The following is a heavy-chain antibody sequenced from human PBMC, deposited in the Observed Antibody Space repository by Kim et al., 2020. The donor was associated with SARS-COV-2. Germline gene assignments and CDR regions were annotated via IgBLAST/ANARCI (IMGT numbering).Heavy chain of an antibody. V-gene: IGHV4-39*01. D-gene: IGHD6-19*01. CDR1: GGSISNHDYY. J-gene: IGHJ4*02. Sequence: SETLSLTCAVSGGSISNHDYYWAWLRQPPGKGLEWIGTVYYSGDTYYNRSLKSRVTLFADTSNNEFSLNLNSVTAADTAVYYCAGLTINGWPFDDWGQGSLVSVSS. CDR3: AGLTINGWPFDD. CDR2: VYYSGDT.